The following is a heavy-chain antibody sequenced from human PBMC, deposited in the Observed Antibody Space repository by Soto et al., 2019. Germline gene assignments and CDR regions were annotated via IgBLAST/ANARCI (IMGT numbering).Heavy chain of an antibody. D-gene: IGHD3-16*01. Sequence: QVQLVQSGAEVKKPGASVKVSCKASGYTFTNFGISWVRQAPGQGLEWMGWISAYNGNTNYAQNFQGRVTMTTDTPTSTAYMELRGLRSDDTAVYLCAGGGTPIDYWGQGTLVTVSS. CDR2: ISAYNGNT. CDR3: AGGGTPIDY. V-gene: IGHV1-18*01. J-gene: IGHJ4*02. CDR1: GYTFTNFG.